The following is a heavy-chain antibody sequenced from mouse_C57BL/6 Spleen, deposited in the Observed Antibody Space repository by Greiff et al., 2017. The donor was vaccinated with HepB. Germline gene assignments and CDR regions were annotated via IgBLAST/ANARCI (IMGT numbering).Heavy chain of an antibody. CDR1: GYAFSSSW. CDR3: ARRGGAMDY. CDR2: IYPGDGDT. V-gene: IGHV1-82*01. D-gene: IGHD1-1*02. J-gene: IGHJ4*01. Sequence: VQLQQSGPELVKPGASVKISCKASGYAFSSSWMNWVKQRPGKGLEWIGRIYPGDGDTNYNGKFKGKATLTADKSSSTAYMQLSSLTSEDSAVYFCARRGGAMDYWGQGTSVTVSS.